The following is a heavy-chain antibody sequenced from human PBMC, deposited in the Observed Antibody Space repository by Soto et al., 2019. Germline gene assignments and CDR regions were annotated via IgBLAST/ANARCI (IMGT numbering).Heavy chain of an antibody. J-gene: IGHJ6*03. D-gene: IGHD3-16*01. V-gene: IGHV3-9*01. CDR2: ITWHSGTI. CDR3: AKEMITFGDLNYYCMDV. CDR1: GFTFDQYT. Sequence: EVQLVESGGGLVQPGRSLRLACAASGFTFDQYTMHWVRQAPGKGLEWVSSITWHSGTIGYADSVKGRFTISRDNAKNSLYLLMNRLRGEDTALYYCAKEMITFGDLNYYCMDVWGNGTTVTVSS.